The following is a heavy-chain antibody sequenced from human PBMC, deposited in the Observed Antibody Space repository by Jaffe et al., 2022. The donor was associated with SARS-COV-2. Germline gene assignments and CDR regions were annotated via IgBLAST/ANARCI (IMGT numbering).Heavy chain of an antibody. Sequence: QLQLQESGPGLVKPSETLSLTCTVSGGSISTNNYFWGWIRQPPGKGLEWIGSLYYSGSTYYNPSLKSRVTISVDTSNNQFSLKLRSVTAADTAVYYCARHREGAPVYMDVWGKGTTVTVSS. V-gene: IGHV4-39*01. D-gene: IGHD1-26*01. J-gene: IGHJ6*03. CDR2: LYYSGST. CDR1: GGSISTNNYF. CDR3: ARHREGAPVYMDV.